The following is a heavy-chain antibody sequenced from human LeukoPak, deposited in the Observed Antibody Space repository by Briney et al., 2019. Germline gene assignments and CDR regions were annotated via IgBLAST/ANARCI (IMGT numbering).Heavy chain of an antibody. Sequence: ASVKVSCKASGGTFSSYAISWVRQAPGQGLEWMGGIIPIFGTANYAQKFQGRVTITADESTSTAYMELSSLRSEDTAVYYRARAYYYGSGSPFGYWGQGTLVTVSS. V-gene: IGHV1-69*13. J-gene: IGHJ4*02. CDR2: IIPIFGTA. D-gene: IGHD3-10*01. CDR1: GGTFSSYA. CDR3: ARAYYYGSGSPFGY.